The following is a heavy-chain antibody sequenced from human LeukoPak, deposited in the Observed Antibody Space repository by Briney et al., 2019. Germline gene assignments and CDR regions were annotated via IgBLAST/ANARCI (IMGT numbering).Heavy chain of an antibody. D-gene: IGHD6-19*01. J-gene: IGHJ4*02. V-gene: IGHV4-4*07. CDR3: ARDGGSGWYDY. CDR2: IHPSGST. CDR1: GGSISSYY. Sequence: PSETLSLTCTVSGGSISSYYWSWIRQPPGKGLEWIGRIHPSGSTNYNPPLKSRLTVSVDTSKNQFSLKLSSVTVADTAVYYCARDGGSGWYDYWGQGTLVTVSA.